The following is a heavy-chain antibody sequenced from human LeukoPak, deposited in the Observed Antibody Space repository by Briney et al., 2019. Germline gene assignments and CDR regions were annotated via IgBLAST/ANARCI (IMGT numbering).Heavy chain of an antibody. J-gene: IGHJ4*02. V-gene: IGHV3-23*01. CDR3: ANMMSMTTVTY. Sequence: GGSLRLSCAASGFTFSSYAMSWVRQAPGKGLEWVSAISGSGGSTYYADSVKGRFTISRDNSKNTLYLQMNSLRAEDTAVYYCANMMSMTTVTYWGQGTLVTVSS. CDR1: GFTFSSYA. D-gene: IGHD4-11*01. CDR2: ISGSGGST.